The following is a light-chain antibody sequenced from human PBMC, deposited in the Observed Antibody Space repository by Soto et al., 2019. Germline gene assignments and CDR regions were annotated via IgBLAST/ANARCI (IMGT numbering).Light chain of an antibody. CDR1: SSDIGGLYNY. Sequence: QSALTQPASVSGSPGQSITISCTGTSSDIGGLYNYVSWYQQHPGKAPKLLIYDVNDRPSGVSDRFSGSKSGNTASLTISGLQDEDEAVYFCSAYSSGATHVVFGGGTKLTVL. CDR2: DVN. CDR3: SAYSSGATHVV. J-gene: IGLJ2*01. V-gene: IGLV2-14*01.